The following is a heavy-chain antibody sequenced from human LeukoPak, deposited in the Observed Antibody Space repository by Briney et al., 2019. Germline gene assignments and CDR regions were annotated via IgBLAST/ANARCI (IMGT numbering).Heavy chain of an antibody. CDR2: IYTRGST. D-gene: IGHD6-19*01. J-gene: IGHJ5*02. Sequence: SETLSLTCTVPGGSISSYYWSWIRQPPGKGLEWIGYIYTRGSTNYNPSLKSRVTISVDTSKNQFSLKLSSVTAADTAVYYCARQSSSGWYWFDPWGQGTLVTVSS. CDR1: GGSISSYY. CDR3: ARQSSSGWYWFDP. V-gene: IGHV4-4*09.